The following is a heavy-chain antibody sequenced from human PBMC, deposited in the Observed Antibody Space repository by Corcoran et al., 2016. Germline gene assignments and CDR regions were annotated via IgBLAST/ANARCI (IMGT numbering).Heavy chain of an antibody. CDR3: ARLYGTYWGY. J-gene: IGHJ4*02. Sequence: EVQLVQSGAEVKQPGESLKISCKCSGYTFTSYWIAWVRQMPGKGLEWLGIIYPADSDTRYSPSFQGQVTISADKSISTAYLQRSSLKASDTAIYYCARLYGTYWGYWGQGTRVTVSS. CDR2: IYPADSDT. D-gene: IGHD1-26*01. CDR1: GYTFTSYW. V-gene: IGHV5-51*01.